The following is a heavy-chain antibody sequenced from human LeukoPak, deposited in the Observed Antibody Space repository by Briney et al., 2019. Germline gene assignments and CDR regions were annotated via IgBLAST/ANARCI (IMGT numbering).Heavy chain of an antibody. CDR2: INPSGGST. Sequence: ASVKVSCKASGYTFISYGISWVRRAPGQGLEWMGIINPSGGSTNYAQKFQGRITMARDTSTSTVYMELSSLRSEDTAVYYCARADYYDSSGYYLDYWGQGTLVTVPS. CDR1: GYTFISYG. V-gene: IGHV1-46*01. CDR3: ARADYYDSSGYYLDY. J-gene: IGHJ4*02. D-gene: IGHD3-22*01.